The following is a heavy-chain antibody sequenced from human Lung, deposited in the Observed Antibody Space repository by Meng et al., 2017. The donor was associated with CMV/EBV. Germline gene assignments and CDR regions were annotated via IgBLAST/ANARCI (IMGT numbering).Heavy chain of an antibody. CDR2: IYWNGNT. CDR3: SHSARRFDSSGLHYKWPAY. CDR1: GFSLPTNGVG. Sequence: GPXLVXPTQTLTLTCTFSGFSLPTNGVGVAWIRQPPGKALECLGIIYWNGNTIYSPSRKKGVTLTKDTSRNRVFLTMDNVDPVDTATYYFSHSARRFDSSGLHYKWPAYWCQGMXVTVAS. J-gene: IGHJ4*02. V-gene: IGHV2-5*01. D-gene: IGHD3-22*01.